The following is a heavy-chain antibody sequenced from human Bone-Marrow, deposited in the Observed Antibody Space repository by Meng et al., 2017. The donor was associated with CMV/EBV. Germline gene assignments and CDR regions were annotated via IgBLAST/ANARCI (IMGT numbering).Heavy chain of an antibody. CDR2: INWNGGST. CDR3: AKEGVYDFWS. J-gene: IGHJ4*02. V-gene: IGHV3-20*04. CDR1: GFTFDDYG. D-gene: IGHD3-3*01. Sequence: GESLKISCAASGFTFDDYGMSWVRQAPGKGLEWVSGINWNGGSTGYADSVKGRFIISRDNSKNTVHLQMNSLRVEDTAIYYCAKEGVYDFWSWGQGTVVTVSS.